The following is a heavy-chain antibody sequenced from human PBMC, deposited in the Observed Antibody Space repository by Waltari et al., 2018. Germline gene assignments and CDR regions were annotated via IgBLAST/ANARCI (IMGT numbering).Heavy chain of an antibody. Sequence: QVQLVQSGAEVKKPGSSVKVSCKASGGTFSSYAISWVRQAPGQGLEWMGGIIPIYGKANNAQKFQGRVTSTADKSTSTSYMELSSLRSEDTAVYYCARDTHQHNWFDPWGQGTLVTVSS. J-gene: IGHJ5*02. D-gene: IGHD2-2*01. CDR3: ARDTHQHNWFDP. CDR1: GGTFSSYA. CDR2: IIPIYGKA. V-gene: IGHV1-69*14.